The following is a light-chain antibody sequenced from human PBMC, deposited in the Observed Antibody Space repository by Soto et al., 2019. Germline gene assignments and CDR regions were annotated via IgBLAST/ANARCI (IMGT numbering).Light chain of an antibody. J-gene: IGLJ2*01. Sequence: QSVLTQPPSTSGAPGQRVTISCSGSRSNIGSNSVNWYQQLPGTAPKLLIYRSDQRPSGVPDRFSGSKSGTSGSLAISGLQSDDEADYYCAAWDDSLNGPVFGGGTQLTV. CDR1: RSNIGSNS. V-gene: IGLV1-44*01. CDR3: AAWDDSLNGPV. CDR2: RSD.